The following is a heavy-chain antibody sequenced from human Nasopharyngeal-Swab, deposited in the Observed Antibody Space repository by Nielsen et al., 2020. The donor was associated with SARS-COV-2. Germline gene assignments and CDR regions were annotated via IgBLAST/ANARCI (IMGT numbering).Heavy chain of an antibody. D-gene: IGHD6-13*01. V-gene: IGHV4-59*01. CDR1: GGSISSYY. Sequence: ESLKISCTVSGGSISSYYWSWIRQPPGKGLEWIGYIYYSGSTNYNPSLKSRVTISVDTSKNQFSLKLSSVTAADTAVYYCASGGSSWYGDWFDPWGQGTLVTVSS. J-gene: IGHJ5*02. CDR2: IYYSGST. CDR3: ASGGSSWYGDWFDP.